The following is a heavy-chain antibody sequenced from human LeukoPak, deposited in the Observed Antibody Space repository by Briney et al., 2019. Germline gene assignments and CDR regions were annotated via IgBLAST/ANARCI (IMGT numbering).Heavy chain of an antibody. V-gene: IGHV4-39*01. D-gene: IGHD2-2*01. CDR3: ARQLGYCSSTSCYADKVDY. CDR1: GDSISSSSYY. CDR2: IYYSGST. Sequence: SETLSLSCTVSGDSISSSSYYWGWIRQPRGKGLEWIGSIYYSGSTYYNPSLKSRVTISVDTSKNQFSLKLSSVTAADTAVYYCARQLGYCSSTSCYADKVDYWGQGTLVTVSS. J-gene: IGHJ4*02.